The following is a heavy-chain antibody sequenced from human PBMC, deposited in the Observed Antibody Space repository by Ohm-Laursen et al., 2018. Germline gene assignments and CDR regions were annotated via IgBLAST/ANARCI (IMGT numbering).Heavy chain of an antibody. V-gene: IGHV3-7*01. J-gene: IGHJ5*02. CDR3: AITGGYPNWFDP. CDR1: GFTFSSTW. Sequence: SLRPSCAASGFTFSSTWMSWVRQAPGKGLEWVATINDDGGATFYVDSLKGRFTISRDNAKNSLYLQMNGLRAEDTAVYYCAITGGYPNWFDPWGQGTLVTVSS. D-gene: IGHD3-10*01. CDR2: INDDGGAT.